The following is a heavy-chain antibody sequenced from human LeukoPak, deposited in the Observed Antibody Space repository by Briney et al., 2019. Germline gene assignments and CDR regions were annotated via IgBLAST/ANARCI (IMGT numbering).Heavy chain of an antibody. V-gene: IGHV3-7*04. CDR1: GFTYSDSR. D-gene: IGHD1-7*01. CDR3: VRVDWNLQS. J-gene: IGHJ5*02. CDR2: INRDGTEK. Sequence: GGSLRLSCATSGFTYSDSRMTWVRQAPGKGLQWVANINRDGTEKHFLDSVEGRFTISRDNAKNSLYLQMNTLRPQDTALYFCVRVDWNLQSWGQGTLVTVSS.